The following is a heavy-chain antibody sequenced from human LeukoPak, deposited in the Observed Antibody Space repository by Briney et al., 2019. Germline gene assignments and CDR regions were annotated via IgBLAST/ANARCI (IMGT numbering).Heavy chain of an antibody. J-gene: IGHJ4*02. Sequence: PSETLSLTCTVSGGSISSGDYYWSWIRQPPGKGLEWIGYIYYSGSTYYNPSLKSRVTISVDTSKNQFSLKLSSVTAADTAVYYCARESMVPYDILTGYSRGDWGQGTLVTVSS. CDR1: GGSISSGDYY. CDR3: ARESMVPYDILTGYSRGD. D-gene: IGHD3-9*01. CDR2: IYYSGST. V-gene: IGHV4-30-4*01.